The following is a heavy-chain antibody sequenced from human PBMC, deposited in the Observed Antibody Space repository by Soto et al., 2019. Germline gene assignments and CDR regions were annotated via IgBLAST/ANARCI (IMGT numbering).Heavy chain of an antibody. D-gene: IGHD1-26*01. CDR1: GFSFSSYW. CDR2: IKTDGSII. Sequence: EVQLVESGGGLVQPGGSLRLSCAASGFSFSSYWMHWVSQAPGKGLVWVSRIKTDGSIITYADSVKGRFTISRDNAKNTLYLQMNTLRAEDTAVYYFARVGQGAWYFERWGRGTLVTVSS. V-gene: IGHV3-74*01. J-gene: IGHJ2*01. CDR3: ARVGQGAWYFER.